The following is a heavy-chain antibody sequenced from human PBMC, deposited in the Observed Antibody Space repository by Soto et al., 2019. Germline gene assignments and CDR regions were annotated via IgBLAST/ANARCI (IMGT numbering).Heavy chain of an antibody. CDR2: IDWDDDK. D-gene: IGHD3-10*01. CDR1: GFSLSTSGMC. CDR3: ARIYYGSGSLHCYMDV. Sequence: SGPKLVHPTQTFRLTCTLSGFSLSTSGMCVSWIRQPPGKALEWLARIDWDDDKYYSTSLKTRLTSSKDTSKNQVVLTMTNTDPVDTATYYCARIYYGSGSLHCYMDVWGKGTTVTVSS. V-gene: IGHV2-70*11. J-gene: IGHJ6*03.